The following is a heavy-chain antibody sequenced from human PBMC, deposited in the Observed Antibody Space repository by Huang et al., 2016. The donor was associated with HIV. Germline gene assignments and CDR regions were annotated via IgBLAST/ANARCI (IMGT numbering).Heavy chain of an antibody. CDR2: IYYSRST. CDR1: GVSISNSRYY. Sequence: QLQLQESGPGLVKPSETLSLTCTVSGVSISNSRYYWGWIRQPPGKGLEYIGSIYYSRSTYYNPSLKSRITMSMDSSKNQFSLKLNSGTAADTAVYYCSRQDEKGYCAGDCSNHYYFGLDVWGHGTTVTVS. CDR3: SRQDEKGYCAGDCSNHYYFGLDV. J-gene: IGHJ6*02. D-gene: IGHD2-21*02. V-gene: IGHV4-39*01.